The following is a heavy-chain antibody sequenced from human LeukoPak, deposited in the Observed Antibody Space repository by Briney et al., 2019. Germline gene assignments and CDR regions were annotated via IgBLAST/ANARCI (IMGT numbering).Heavy chain of an antibody. D-gene: IGHD2-21*01. CDR2: INPNSGGT. V-gene: IGHV1-2*02. CDR3: PRGEERDYDY. CDR1: GYTFTGYY. J-gene: IGHJ4*02. Sequence: GASVKVSCKASGYTFTGYYMHGVRQAPGQGREWMGWINPNSGGTNYAQKFQGRVTMTRDTSISTDYMELSTLIYDDTAVSYCPRGEERDYDYWGQRTLVTASS.